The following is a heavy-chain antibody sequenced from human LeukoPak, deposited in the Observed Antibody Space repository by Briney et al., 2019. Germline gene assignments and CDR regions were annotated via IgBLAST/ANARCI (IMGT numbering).Heavy chain of an antibody. Sequence: GGSLRLSCAASGFTFSSYTMHWVRQAPSKGLEWVAFISFNGNEKKYGGSVKGRFTISRDNSNNMLYLQMTGLRFDDTAVYYCARDRSTTSKFFDPWGQGTLVTVSS. J-gene: IGHJ5*02. V-gene: IGHV3-30*04. CDR2: ISFNGNEK. CDR1: GFTFSSYT. CDR3: ARDRSTTSKFFDP. D-gene: IGHD1-1*01.